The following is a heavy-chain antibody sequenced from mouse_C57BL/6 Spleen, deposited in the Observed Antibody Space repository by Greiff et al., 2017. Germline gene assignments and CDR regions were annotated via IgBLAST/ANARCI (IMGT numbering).Heavy chain of an antibody. CDR3: ARSPCRCGSSYVYFDY. CDR1: GYAFTNYL. V-gene: IGHV1-54*01. D-gene: IGHD1-1*01. CDR2: INPGSGGT. J-gene: IGHJ2*01. Sequence: QVQLQQSGAELVRPGTSVKVSCKASGYAFTNYLIEWVKQRPGQGLEWIGVINPGSGGTNYNEKFKGKATLTADKSSSTAYMQLSSLKSEDCAVYFCARSPCRCGSSYVYFDYWGQGTTLTVSS.